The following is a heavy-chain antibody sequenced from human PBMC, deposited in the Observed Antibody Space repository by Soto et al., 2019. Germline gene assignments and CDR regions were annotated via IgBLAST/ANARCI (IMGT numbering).Heavy chain of an antibody. Sequence: SETLSLTCAVSGGSISSSNWWSWVRQPPGKGLEWIGEIYHSGSTNYNPSLKSRVTISVDKSKNQFSLKLSSVTAADTAVYYCARGSYYYDSSGYYYVGDFDYWGHGTLVT. V-gene: IGHV4-4*02. CDR3: ARGSYYYDSSGYYYVGDFDY. CDR1: GGSISSSNW. J-gene: IGHJ4*01. CDR2: IYHSGST. D-gene: IGHD3-22*01.